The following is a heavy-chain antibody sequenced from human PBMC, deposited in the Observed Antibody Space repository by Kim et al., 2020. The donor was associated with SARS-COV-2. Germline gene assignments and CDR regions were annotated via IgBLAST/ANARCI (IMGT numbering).Heavy chain of an antibody. J-gene: IGHJ4*02. CDR2: INQDGSES. CDR1: GFTFSHDW. CDR3: ARSVFGDNY. V-gene: IGHV3-7*01. D-gene: IGHD3-10*02. Sequence: GGSLRRSCAASGFTFSHDWMTWVRQAPGKGLEWVANINQDGSESTYVDSVKGRFTISRDNAKNSLYLQMNSLRVEDTAVYYCARSVFGDNYWGQGTLV.